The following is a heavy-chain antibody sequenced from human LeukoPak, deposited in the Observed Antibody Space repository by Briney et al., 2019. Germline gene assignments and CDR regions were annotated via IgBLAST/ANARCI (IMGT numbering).Heavy chain of an antibody. CDR2: ISDDGSKK. CDR3: AREGGYCSSTTCYFDS. J-gene: IGHJ4*02. V-gene: IGHV3-30*03. CDR1: GFTFTSYG. Sequence: GTSLRLSCAASGFTFTSYGMHWVRQAPGKGLEWVAVISDDGSKKSYADSVKGRFTVSRDNSKNTLYLQTNSPRVEDTAVYYCAREGGYCSSTTCYFDSWGQGTLVTVSS. D-gene: IGHD2-2*01.